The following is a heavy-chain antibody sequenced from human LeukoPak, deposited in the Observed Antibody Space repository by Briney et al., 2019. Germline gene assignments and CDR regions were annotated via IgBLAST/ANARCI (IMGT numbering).Heavy chain of an antibody. D-gene: IGHD3-22*01. CDR1: GGSISSYY. Sequence: SETLSLTCTVSGGSISSYYWSWIRQPAGKGLEWIGRIYTSGSTNYNPSLKSRVTMSVDTSKNQFSLKLSSVTAADTAVYYCARYYYDSSGYYYSWFDRWGQGTLVTVSS. CDR2: IYTSGST. V-gene: IGHV4-4*07. CDR3: ARYYYDSSGYYYSWFDR. J-gene: IGHJ5*02.